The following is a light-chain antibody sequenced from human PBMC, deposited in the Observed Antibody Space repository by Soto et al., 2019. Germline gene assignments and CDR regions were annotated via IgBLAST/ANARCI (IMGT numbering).Light chain of an antibody. CDR3: QQYSSYSQFT. CDR2: KAS. CDR1: QSIKNW. V-gene: IGKV1-5*03. Sequence: DIQMTQSPSTLSASVGDRVTITCRASQSIKNWLAWYQQKPGEAPKLLIYKASTSESGVPSRFSGSGSGTEFTLTISCLQPDDVATYYCQQYSSYSQFTFGPGTKVDIK. J-gene: IGKJ3*01.